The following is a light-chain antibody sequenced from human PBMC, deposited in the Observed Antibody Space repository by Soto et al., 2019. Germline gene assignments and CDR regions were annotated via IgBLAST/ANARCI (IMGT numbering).Light chain of an antibody. J-gene: IGKJ5*01. CDR2: AAS. CDR3: QQRSNWPIT. V-gene: IGKV3-11*01. Sequence: EIVLTQSPGTLSLSPGERATLFCRASQSIANYLGWYQQKPGQPPRLLIYAASNRATGIPARFSGSGSGTDFTLTISRLEPEDFAVYYCQQRSNWPITFGQGTRL. CDR1: QSIANY.